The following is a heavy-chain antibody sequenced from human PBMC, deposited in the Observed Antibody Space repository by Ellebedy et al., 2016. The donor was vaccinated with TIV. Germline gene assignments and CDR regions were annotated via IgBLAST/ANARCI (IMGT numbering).Heavy chain of an antibody. J-gene: IGHJ5*02. Sequence: PGGSLRLSCVASGFSFRSYWMSWVRQAPGQGLEWVANIYQDGSKQYYVDSVKGRFTISRDNDNKSLFLQMNSLRGEDTAVYYCARRGSYGDYAVQVNSWFDRWGRGTLVTVSS. CDR3: ARRGSYGDYAVQVNSWFDR. CDR2: IYQDGSKQ. D-gene: IGHD4-17*01. CDR1: GFSFRSYW. V-gene: IGHV3-7*01.